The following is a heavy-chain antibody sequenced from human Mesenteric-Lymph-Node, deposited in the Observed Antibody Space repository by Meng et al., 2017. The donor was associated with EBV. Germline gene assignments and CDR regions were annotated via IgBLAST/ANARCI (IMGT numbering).Heavy chain of an antibody. CDR3: ARGLEVATMSY. CDR1: GGSMRSGGYH. D-gene: IGHD5-12*01. V-gene: IGHV4-30-4*01. CDR2: IYYSGST. J-gene: IGHJ4*02. Sequence: EACPGLVKLHHTLSLTCAVSGGSMRSGGYHWSWIRQPPGKGLEWIGYIYYSGSTYYNPSLKSRVTISVDTSKNQFSLKLSSVTAADTAVYYCARGLEVATMSYWGQGTLVTVSS.